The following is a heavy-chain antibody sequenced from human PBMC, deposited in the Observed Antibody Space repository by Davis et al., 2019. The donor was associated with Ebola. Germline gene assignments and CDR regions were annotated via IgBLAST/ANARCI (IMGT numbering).Heavy chain of an antibody. V-gene: IGHV1-46*01. CDR2: INPSGGST. D-gene: IGHD1-26*01. J-gene: IGHJ6*02. CDR1: GYTFTSYY. CDR3: ARGRPTHSGSYSTYYYYYGMDV. Sequence: ASVKVSCKASGYTFTSYYMHWVRQAPGQGLEWMGIINPSGGSTSYAQKFQGRVTMTRDTSTSTVYMELSSLRSEDTAVYYCARGRPTHSGSYSTYYYYYGMDVWGQGTTVTVSS.